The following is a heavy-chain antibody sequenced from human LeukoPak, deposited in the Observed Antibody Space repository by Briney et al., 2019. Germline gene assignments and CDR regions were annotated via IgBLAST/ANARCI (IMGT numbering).Heavy chain of an antibody. CDR2: IGTAGDT. Sequence: PGGSLRLSCAASGFTFTNYGMHWVRQAIGKGLEWVSGIGTAGDTYYPGSVKGRFTISRDNSKNTLYLQMNSLRAEDTAVYYCARLGTSRWDLDYWGQGTLVTVSS. D-gene: IGHD6-19*01. V-gene: IGHV3-13*01. CDR1: GFTFTNYG. CDR3: ARLGTSRWDLDY. J-gene: IGHJ4*02.